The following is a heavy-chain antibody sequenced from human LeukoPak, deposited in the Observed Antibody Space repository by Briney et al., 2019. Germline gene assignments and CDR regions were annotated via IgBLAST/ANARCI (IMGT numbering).Heavy chain of an antibody. CDR1: GGSFSGYY. Sequence: SETLSVTCAVYGGSFSGYYWSWIRQPPGNGLEWIGEINHSGSTNYNPSLKSRVTISLDTSKNQFSLKLSSVTAADTAVYYCAGHHPRNTVDFWGQGTLVTVSS. CDR2: INHSGST. D-gene: IGHD2-8*02. V-gene: IGHV4-34*01. J-gene: IGHJ4*02. CDR3: AGHHPRNTVDF.